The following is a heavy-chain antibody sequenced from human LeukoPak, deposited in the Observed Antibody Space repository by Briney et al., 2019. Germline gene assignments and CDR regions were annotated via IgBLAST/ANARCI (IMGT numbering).Heavy chain of an antibody. CDR1: GFTFSSYW. CDR2: INSDGSST. Sequence: PGGSLRLSCAVSGFTFSSYWMYWVRQAPGKGLVWVSRINSDGSSTNYADSVKGRVDISRDNAKNTLYLQMNSLRGEDTAVYYCARGMLSDRDNGMDVWGQGTTVTVCS. D-gene: IGHD2-8*01. J-gene: IGHJ6*02. CDR3: ARGMLSDRDNGMDV. V-gene: IGHV3-74*01.